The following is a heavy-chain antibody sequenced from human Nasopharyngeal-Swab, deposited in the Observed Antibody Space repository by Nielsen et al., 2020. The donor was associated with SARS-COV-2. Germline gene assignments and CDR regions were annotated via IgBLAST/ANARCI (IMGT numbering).Heavy chain of an antibody. D-gene: IGHD3-22*01. CDR2: TNPNSGGT. CDR1: GYTFTGYY. V-gene: IGHV1-2*02. J-gene: IGHJ3*02. CDR3: ARDATMIVVGDDAFDI. Sequence: ASVKVSCKASGYTFTGYYMHWVRQAPGQGLEWMGWTNPNSGGTNYAQKFQGRVTMTRDTSISTAYMELSRLRSDDTAVYYCARDATMIVVGDDAFDIWGQGTMVTVSS.